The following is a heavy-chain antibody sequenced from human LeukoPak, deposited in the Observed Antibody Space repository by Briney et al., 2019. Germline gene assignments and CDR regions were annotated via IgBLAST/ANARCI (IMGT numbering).Heavy chain of an antibody. CDR3: VRDATGSSWANWFDP. V-gene: IGHV4-38-2*02. CDR1: GYSISSGYY. D-gene: IGHD6-13*01. Sequence: SETLSLTCTVSGYSISSGYYWGWIRPPPGKGLEWIGNISHSGSTFYNPSLKSRVTISVDTSKNQFPLKLTSVTAADTAVYYCVRDATGSSWANWFDPWGQGTLVTVSS. J-gene: IGHJ5*02. CDR2: ISHSGST.